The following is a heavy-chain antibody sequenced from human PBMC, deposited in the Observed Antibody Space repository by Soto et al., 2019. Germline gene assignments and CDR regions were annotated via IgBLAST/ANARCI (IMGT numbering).Heavy chain of an antibody. V-gene: IGHV3-23*01. CDR2: ISASAYNT. CDR1: GFTFSSYA. J-gene: IGHJ4*02. Sequence: PGGSLRLSCTASGFTFSSYAMSWVRQAPGKGLEWVSAISASAYNTYYADSVKGRFTISRDNSKNTLYLQMNNLRAEDTAVYYCAKDLEDYGELPPLAFDSWGQGTLVTVSS. D-gene: IGHD3-10*01. CDR3: AKDLEDYGELPPLAFDS.